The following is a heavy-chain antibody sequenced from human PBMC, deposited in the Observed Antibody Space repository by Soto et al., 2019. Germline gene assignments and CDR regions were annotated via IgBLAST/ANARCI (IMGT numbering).Heavy chain of an antibody. CDR2: ISAYNGNT. D-gene: IGHD3-3*01. CDR3: ARTQEQYYDFWSGYYQTDYYYGMDV. V-gene: IGHV1-18*04. Sequence: ASVKVSCKAAGYTFTSYGISWVRQAPGQGLEWMGWISAYNGNTNYAQKLQGRVTMTTDTSTSTAYMELRSLRSDDTAVYYCARTQEQYYDFWSGYYQTDYYYGMDVWGQGTTVTV. CDR1: GYTFTSYG. J-gene: IGHJ6*02.